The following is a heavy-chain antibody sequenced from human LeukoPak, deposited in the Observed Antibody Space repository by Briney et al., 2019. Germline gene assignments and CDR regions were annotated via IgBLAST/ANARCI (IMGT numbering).Heavy chain of an antibody. V-gene: IGHV3-48*04. J-gene: IGHJ4*02. CDR1: GFTFSSYA. Sequence: QSGGSLRLSCAASGFTFSSYAMSWVRQAPGKGLEWVSYISSSGSTIYYADSVKGRFTISRDNAKNSLYLQMNSLRAEDTAVYYCAREERSHVGYWGQGTLVTVSS. CDR2: ISSSGSTI. CDR3: AREERSHVGY.